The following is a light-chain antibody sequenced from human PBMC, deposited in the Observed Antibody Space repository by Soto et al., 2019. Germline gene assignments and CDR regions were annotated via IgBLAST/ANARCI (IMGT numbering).Light chain of an antibody. CDR1: QTINNN. CDR3: QQTYSTPRT. Sequence: DIQMTQSPASLSASVGDGVTITCRASQTINNNLNWYQQKPGKAPKHLIYAATSLQSGVPSRFNGSGSGTDFTLTISSLQPEDFATYYCQQTYSTPRTFGQGTKVDIK. J-gene: IGKJ1*01. CDR2: AAT. V-gene: IGKV1-39*01.